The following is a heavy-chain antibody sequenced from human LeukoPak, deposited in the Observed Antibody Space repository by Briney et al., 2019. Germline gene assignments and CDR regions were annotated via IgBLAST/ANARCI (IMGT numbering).Heavy chain of an antibody. CDR3: ASIPSIAAVPENDY. Sequence: PEASVKVSCKASGYTFTGYYMHWVRQAPGQGLEWMGWINPNSGGTNYAQKFQGRVTMTRDTSISTAYMELSRLRSDDTAVYYCASIPSIAAVPENDYWGQGTLVTVSS. J-gene: IGHJ4*02. CDR2: INPNSGGT. CDR1: GYTFTGYY. V-gene: IGHV1-2*02. D-gene: IGHD6-13*01.